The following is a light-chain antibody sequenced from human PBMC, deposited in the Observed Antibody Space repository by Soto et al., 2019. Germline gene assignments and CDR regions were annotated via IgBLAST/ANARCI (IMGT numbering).Light chain of an antibody. CDR1: QVITSA. J-gene: IGKJ5*01. V-gene: IGKV1-13*02. Sequence: AIQLTQSPSSLSASVGDRVTITCPAIQVITSALAWHQQKPGKAPKLLLYDASSLKTGVPSRVSGSGSGTDVTLTISRLQPGDFATYYWQQFNSYPITVGQGTRLEI. CDR3: QQFNSYPIT. CDR2: DAS.